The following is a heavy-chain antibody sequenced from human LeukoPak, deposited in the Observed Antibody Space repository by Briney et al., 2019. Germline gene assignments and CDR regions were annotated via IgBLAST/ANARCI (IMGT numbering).Heavy chain of an antibody. CDR3: ARQGRPGPFDY. V-gene: IGHV3-48*03. Sequence: PGGSLRLSCAASGFTFSSYEMHWVRQAPGKGLEWVSYISSSGSTIYYADSVKGRFTISRDNAKNSLYLQTNSLRAEDTAVYYCARQGRPGPFDYWGQGNLVTVSS. D-gene: IGHD3-10*01. CDR1: GFTFSSYE. CDR2: ISSSGSTI. J-gene: IGHJ4*02.